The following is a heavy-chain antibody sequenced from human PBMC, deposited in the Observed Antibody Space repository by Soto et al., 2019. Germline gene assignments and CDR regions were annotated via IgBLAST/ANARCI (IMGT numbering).Heavy chain of an antibody. CDR2: IYYSGST. Sequence: SQTLSLTCTVSGGSISSYYWSWIRQPPGKGLEWIGYIYYSGSTNYNPSLKSRVTISVDTSKNQFSLKLSSVTAADTAVYYCARGQRYYYGSGCFDPWGQGTLVTVSS. V-gene: IGHV4-59*01. CDR3: ARGQRYYYGSGCFDP. CDR1: GGSISSYY. D-gene: IGHD3-10*01. J-gene: IGHJ5*02.